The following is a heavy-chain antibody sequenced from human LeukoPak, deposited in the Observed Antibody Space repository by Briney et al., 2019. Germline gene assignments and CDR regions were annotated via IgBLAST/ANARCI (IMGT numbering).Heavy chain of an antibody. J-gene: IGHJ4*02. CDR2: IYYSGST. D-gene: IGHD4-23*01. CDR3: ARAGYGGDANYYFDP. CDR1: GGSISSGDYY. V-gene: IGHV4-30-4*01. Sequence: PSETLSLTCTVSGGSISSGDYYWSWIRQPPGKGLEWIGYIYYSGSTYYNPSLKSRVTISVDTSKNQFSLKLTSVTAADTAVYYCARAGYGGDANYYFDPWGQGTLVTVSS.